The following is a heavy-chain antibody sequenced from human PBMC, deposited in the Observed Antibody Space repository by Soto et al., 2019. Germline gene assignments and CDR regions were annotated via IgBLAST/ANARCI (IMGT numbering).Heavy chain of an antibody. D-gene: IGHD1-1*01. CDR2: ISAHNGNT. CDR3: GRGRYGDY. V-gene: IGHV1-18*01. CDR1: GYAFTTYG. J-gene: IGHJ4*02. Sequence: QVHLVQSGAEVKKPGASVKVSCQGSGYAFTTYGITWVRQAPGQGLEWMGWISAHNGNTNYAQKLEGRVTVTRDTSTSTAYMELRSGSYADTAVYYCGRGRYGDYWGEGAVVPVPS.